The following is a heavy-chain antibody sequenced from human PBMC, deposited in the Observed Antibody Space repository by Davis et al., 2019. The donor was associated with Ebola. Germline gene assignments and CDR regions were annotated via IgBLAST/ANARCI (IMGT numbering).Heavy chain of an antibody. CDR1: GYSFTTYW. D-gene: IGHD2/OR15-2a*01. Sequence: GESLKISCKGSGYSFTTYWIAWVRQTPAKGLEWMGIIYPGDSDTRYSPSFEGQVTISVDRSISTAYLQWSSLKASDTALYYCARQASLYGNIDYWGQGTLVTVSS. J-gene: IGHJ4*02. V-gene: IGHV5-51*01. CDR3: ARQASLYGNIDY. CDR2: IYPGDSDT.